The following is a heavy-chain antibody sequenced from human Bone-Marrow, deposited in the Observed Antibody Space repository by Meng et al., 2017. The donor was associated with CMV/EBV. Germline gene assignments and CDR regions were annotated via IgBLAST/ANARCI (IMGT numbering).Heavy chain of an antibody. CDR2: IRSDGTEK. J-gene: IGHJ3*02. CDR3: AKFLSLEPDDAFAI. CDR1: GFTFRRYD. D-gene: IGHD3-3*01. V-gene: IGHV3-30*02. Sequence: GESLKISCAASGFTFRRYDIHWVRQAPGKGLEWVATIRSDGTEKYYADSVKGRFTISRDNFKNTLYLQMRSLRPDDTAVYYCAKFLSLEPDDAFAIWGQGAVVTVSS.